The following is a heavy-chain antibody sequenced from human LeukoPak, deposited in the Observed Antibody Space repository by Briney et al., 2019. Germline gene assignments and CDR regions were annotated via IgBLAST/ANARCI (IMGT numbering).Heavy chain of an antibody. CDR1: GGSISSGRYY. Sequence: PSQTLSHTCTVSGGSISSGRYYWSSIRQPARKVLEWIGRICTNQRTNYNPSLKSRVTISVDTSKNQFSLKLSSVTAADTAVYYCARVAKQQLVPYYYYYYYMDVWGKGTTVTVSS. J-gene: IGHJ6*03. CDR3: ARVAKQQLVPYYYYYYYMDV. V-gene: IGHV4-61*02. D-gene: IGHD6-13*01. CDR2: ICTNQRT.